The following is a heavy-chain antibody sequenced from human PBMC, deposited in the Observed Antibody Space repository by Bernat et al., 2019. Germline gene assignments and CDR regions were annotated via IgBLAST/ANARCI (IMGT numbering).Heavy chain of an antibody. V-gene: IGHV3-23*04. J-gene: IGHJ1*01. CDR3: AKGVRQLVLYFQH. D-gene: IGHD6-13*01. CDR1: GFTFSSYA. Sequence: VQLVESGGGVVQPGRSLRLSCAASGFTFSSYAMHWVRQAPGKGLEWVSAISGSASSTYYADSVKGRFTISRDNSKNTLYLQMNSLRAEDTAVYYCAKGVRQLVLYFQHWGQGTLVTVSS. CDR2: ISGSASST.